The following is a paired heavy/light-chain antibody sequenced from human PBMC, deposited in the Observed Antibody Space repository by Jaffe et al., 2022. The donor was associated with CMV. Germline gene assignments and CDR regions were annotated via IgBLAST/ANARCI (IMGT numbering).Heavy chain of an antibody. J-gene: IGHJ3*02. D-gene: IGHD3-22*01. Sequence: QVQLQESGPGLMKPSETLSLTCTVSGGSFSSYYWTWIRQPPGRGLEWIGYIYYGGSTNSNPSLKSRVTISVDTSKNQFSLKLNSVTAADTAVYYCAREGHDRSGLGAFDIWGQGTMVTVSS. CDR3: AREGHDRSGLGAFDI. CDR2: IYYGGST. CDR1: GGSFSSYY. V-gene: IGHV4-59*01.
Light chain of an antibody. CDR3: CSYAGDSTWV. CDR2: EIN. V-gene: IGLV2-23*02. CDR1: SSDVESYNL. Sequence: QSALTQPASVSGSPGQSITISCTGTSSDVESYNLVSWYQQHPGKAPKLIIFEINKWPSGVSNRFSGSKSGNTASLTISGLQAEDEADYYCCSYAGDSTWVFGGGTKLTVL. J-gene: IGLJ3*02.